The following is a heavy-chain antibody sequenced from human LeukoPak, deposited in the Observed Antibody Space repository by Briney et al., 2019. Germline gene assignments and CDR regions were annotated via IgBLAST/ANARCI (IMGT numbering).Heavy chain of an antibody. CDR2: ISYAGSNK. CDR1: GFTFTIYA. D-gene: IGHD2-2*01. V-gene: IGHV3-30-3*01. Sequence: GGSLRLSCAASGFTFTIYAMHWVRQAPGTGLEWVAIISYAGSNKYYADSGKGRFTISRANSKNTLYLQMNSLRAEDTAVYYGARAGYSEYQLLWGSAFDIWGQGTMVTVSS. J-gene: IGHJ3*02. CDR3: ARAGYSEYQLLWGSAFDI.